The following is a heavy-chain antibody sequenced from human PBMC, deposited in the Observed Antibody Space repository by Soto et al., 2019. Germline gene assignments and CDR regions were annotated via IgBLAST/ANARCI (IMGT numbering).Heavy chain of an antibody. J-gene: IGHJ4*02. D-gene: IGHD4-17*01. CDR3: VACDSGDYPRF. Sequence: SEKPSLTSAVYCGSFSGYYWSWVRQSPRKGLEWIGEINHSGSTNYNPSLKSRLTISVDTSKNQLSLKLSSVTAADTDLYYFVACDSGDYPRFWGQGPLVTRS. V-gene: IGHV4-34*01. CDR1: CGSFSGYY. CDR2: INHSGST.